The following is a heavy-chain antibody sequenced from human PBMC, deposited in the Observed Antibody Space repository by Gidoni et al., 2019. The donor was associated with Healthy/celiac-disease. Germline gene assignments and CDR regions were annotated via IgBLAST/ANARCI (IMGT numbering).Heavy chain of an antibody. V-gene: IGHV3-49*05. J-gene: IGHJ4*02. Sequence: EVQLVESGGGLVKPGRSLRLSCTASGFTFGDYAMSWFRQAPGKGLEWVGFIRSKAYGGTTEYAASVKGRFTISRDDSKSIAYLQMNSLKTEDTAVYYCTRGHVDTPRAPMYYFDYWGQGTLVTVSS. CDR1: GFTFGDYA. CDR2: IRSKAYGGTT. D-gene: IGHD5-18*01. CDR3: TRGHVDTPRAPMYYFDY.